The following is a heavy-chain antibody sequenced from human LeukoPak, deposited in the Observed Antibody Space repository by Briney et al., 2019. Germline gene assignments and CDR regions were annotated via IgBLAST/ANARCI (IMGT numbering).Heavy chain of an antibody. CDR2: INHSGST. D-gene: IGHD3-3*01. J-gene: IGHJ5*02. CDR3: ARGRSGLRFPDPAGTKGPVDNWFDP. CDR1: GGSFSGYY. V-gene: IGHV4-34*01. Sequence: PSETLSLTCAVHGGSFSGYYWSWIRQPPGKGLEWIGEINHSGSTNYNPSLKSRVTISVDTSKNQFSLKLSSVTAADTAVYYCARGRSGLRFPDPAGTKGPVDNWFDPWGQGTLVTVSS.